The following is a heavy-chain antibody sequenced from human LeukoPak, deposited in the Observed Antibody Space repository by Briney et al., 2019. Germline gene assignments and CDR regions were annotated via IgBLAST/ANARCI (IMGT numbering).Heavy chain of an antibody. D-gene: IGHD6-13*01. CDR3: ARDSRSSSWSPDY. V-gene: IGHV3-21*01. J-gene: IGHJ4*02. CDR2: ISSSSSYI. CDR1: GCTFSSYS. Sequence: GGTLRLSCAASGCTFSSYSMNWVRQAPGKGLEWVSSISSSSSYIYYADSVKGRFTISRDNAKNSLYLQMNSLRAEDTAVYYCARDSRSSSWSPDYWGQGTLVTVSS.